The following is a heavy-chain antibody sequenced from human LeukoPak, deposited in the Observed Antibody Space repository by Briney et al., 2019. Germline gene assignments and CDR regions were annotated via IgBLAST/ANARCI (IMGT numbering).Heavy chain of an antibody. CDR3: ARESPPQYSYDSSSYLGPMDAFDI. CDR2: ISSSGNTI. CDR1: GFTFSSYE. Sequence: GRSLRLSCAASGFTFSSYEMNWVRQAPGKGLDWVSYISSSGNTIYYADSVKGRFTISRDNAKNSLYLQMNSLRAEDTAVYYCARESPPQYSYDSSSYLGPMDAFDIWGQGTMVTVSS. D-gene: IGHD3-22*01. J-gene: IGHJ3*02. V-gene: IGHV3-48*03.